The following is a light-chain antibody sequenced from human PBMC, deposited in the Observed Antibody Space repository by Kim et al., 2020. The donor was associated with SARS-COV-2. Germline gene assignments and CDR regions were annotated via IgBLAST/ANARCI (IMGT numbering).Light chain of an antibody. CDR2: GNN. J-gene: IGLJ1*01. Sequence: SVLTQPPSVSGAPGQRVTISCTGSSSNIGAGFDVHWYQQLPGTAPKVLIYGNNNRPSGVPDRFSGSKSGTSASLAITGLQAEDEADYFCQSHDSSLSGCVFGTGTKVTVL. CDR3: QSHDSSLSGCV. CDR1: SSNIGAGFD. V-gene: IGLV1-40*01.